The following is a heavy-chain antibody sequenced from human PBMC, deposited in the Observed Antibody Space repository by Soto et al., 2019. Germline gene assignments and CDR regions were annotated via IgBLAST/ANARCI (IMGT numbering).Heavy chain of an antibody. Sequence: ASVKVSCKASGYTFTSYAMHWVRQAPGQRLEWMGWINAGNGNTKYSQKNQGRVTITRDTSASTAYMELSSLRSEDTAVYYCARDRRYCSSTSCHSTYYFDYWGQGTLVTVSS. CDR1: GYTFTSYA. D-gene: IGHD2-2*01. J-gene: IGHJ4*02. CDR2: INAGNGNT. V-gene: IGHV1-3*01. CDR3: ARDRRYCSSTSCHSTYYFDY.